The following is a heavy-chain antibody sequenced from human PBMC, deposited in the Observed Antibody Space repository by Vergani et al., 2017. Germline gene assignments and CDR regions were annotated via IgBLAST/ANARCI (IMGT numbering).Heavy chain of an antibody. D-gene: IGHD6-13*01. J-gene: IGHJ6*02. V-gene: IGHV1-69*09. Sequence: QVQLVQSGAEVKKPGASVKVSCKASGYTFNTYDINWVRQAPGQGLEWMGRIIPILGIANYAQKFQGRVTITADKSTSTAYMELSSLRSEDTAVYYCARGNGSPLVPLYYYYGMDVWGQGTTVTVSS. CDR1: GYTFNTYD. CDR2: IIPILGIA. CDR3: ARGNGSPLVPLYYYYGMDV.